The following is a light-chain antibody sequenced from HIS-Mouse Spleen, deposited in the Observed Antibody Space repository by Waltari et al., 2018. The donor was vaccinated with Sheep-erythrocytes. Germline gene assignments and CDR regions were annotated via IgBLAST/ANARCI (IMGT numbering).Light chain of an antibody. J-gene: IGLJ2*01. Sequence: SYELTQPPSVSVSPGQTPRITCSGDAFPKKYTYWYQQKSGQAPVLVIYEDSKRPSGIPERFSGSSSGTMATLTISGAQVEDEADYYCYSTDSSGNHSVFGGGTKLTVL. CDR1: AFPKKY. CDR2: EDS. V-gene: IGLV3-10*01. CDR3: YSTDSSGNHSV.